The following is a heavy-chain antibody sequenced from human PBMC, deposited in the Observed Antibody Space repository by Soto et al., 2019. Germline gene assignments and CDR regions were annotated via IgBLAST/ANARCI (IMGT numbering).Heavy chain of an antibody. V-gene: IGHV3-23*01. CDR1: GFTFSSNA. J-gene: IGHJ6*02. CDR2: ISGSGGST. Sequence: GGSLRLSCAASGFTFSSNAMSWVRQAPGKGLEWVSAISGSGGSTYYADSVKGRFTISRDNSKNTLYLQMNSLRAEDTAVYYCAKAVVAIYYYYGMDVWGQGTTVTVSS. CDR3: AKAVVAIYYYYGMDV. D-gene: IGHD3-22*01.